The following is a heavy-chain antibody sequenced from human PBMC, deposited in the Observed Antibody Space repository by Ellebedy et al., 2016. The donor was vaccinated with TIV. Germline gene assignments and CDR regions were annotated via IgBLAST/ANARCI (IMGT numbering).Heavy chain of an antibody. J-gene: IGHJ4*02. CDR3: ARQSVTTLDLDY. CDR1: GGSISSYY. D-gene: IGHD4-17*01. V-gene: IGHV4-4*07. Sequence: MPSETLSLTCTVSGGSISSYYWSWIRQPPGKGLEWIGRIYTSGSTSYNPSLKSRVTMSVDTSKNQFSLKLSSVTAADTAVYYCARQSVTTLDLDYWGQGTLVTVSS. CDR2: IYTSGST.